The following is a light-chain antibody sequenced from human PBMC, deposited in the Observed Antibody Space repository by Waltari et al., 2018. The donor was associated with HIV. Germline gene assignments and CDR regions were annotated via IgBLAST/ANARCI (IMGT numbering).Light chain of an antibody. CDR3: AAWGNSLSLL. CDR2: RNN. Sequence: QSVLTQPPSASGTPGQRVTIYCSGTSSNIGSNYVYWYQQLPGTAPKLLLYRNNQRPSGVPDRFSGSKSGTSASLAISGLRSEDEADYYCAAWGNSLSLLFGGGTKLTVL. CDR1: SSNIGSNY. V-gene: IGLV1-47*01. J-gene: IGLJ2*01.